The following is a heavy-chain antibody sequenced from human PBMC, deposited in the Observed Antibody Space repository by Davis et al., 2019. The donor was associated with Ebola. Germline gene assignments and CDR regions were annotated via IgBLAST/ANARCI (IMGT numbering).Heavy chain of an antibody. D-gene: IGHD2-21*01. CDR1: ASPISTNV. J-gene: IGHJ5*02. CDR3: AREEPRGSIAGRFDP. Sequence: LETLSLTCTVSASPISTNVWTWIRRRPGKGRDGVGACHYHGTTNYNLALKSRVTISVDTSRNQFSVRLSSLTAADTGFYYCAREEPRGSIAGRFDPWGKGTLVTVSS. V-gene: IGHV4-4*08. CDR2: CHYHGTT.